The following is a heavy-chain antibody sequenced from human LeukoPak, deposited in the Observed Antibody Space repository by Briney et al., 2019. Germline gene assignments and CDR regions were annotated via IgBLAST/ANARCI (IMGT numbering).Heavy chain of an antibody. CDR1: GGSFSGYY. Sequence: SETLSLTCAVYGGSFSGYYWSWIRQPPGKGLEWIGEINHSGSTNYNPSLKSRVTISVDTSKNQLSLKLSSVTAADTAVYYCARGDSSGSDYWGQGTLVTVSS. CDR3: ARGDSSGSDY. V-gene: IGHV4-34*01. D-gene: IGHD6-19*01. J-gene: IGHJ4*02. CDR2: INHSGST.